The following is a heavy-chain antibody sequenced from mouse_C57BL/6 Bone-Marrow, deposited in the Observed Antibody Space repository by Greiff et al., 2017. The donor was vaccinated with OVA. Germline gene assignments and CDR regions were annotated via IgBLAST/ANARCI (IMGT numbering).Heavy chain of an antibody. J-gene: IGHJ3*01. CDR3: ARRSYYGSSSWFAY. V-gene: IGHV1-26*01. CDR1: GYTFTDYY. Sequence: VQLQQSGPELVKPGASVKISCKASGYTFTDYYMNWVKQSHGKSLEWIGDINPNNGGTSYNQKFKGKATLTVDKSSSTAYMELRSLTSEDSAVYYWARRSYYGSSSWFAYWGQGTLVTVSA. D-gene: IGHD1-1*01. CDR2: INPNNGGT.